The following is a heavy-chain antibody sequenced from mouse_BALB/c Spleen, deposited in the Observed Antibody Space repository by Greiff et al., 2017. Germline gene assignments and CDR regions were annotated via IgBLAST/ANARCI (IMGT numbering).Heavy chain of an antibody. CDR3: AREESMITTGYAMDY. D-gene: IGHD2-4*01. CDR1: GYTFTSYW. Sequence: QVQLQQSGAELARPGASVKLSCKASGYTFTSYWMQWVKQRPGQGLEWIGAIYPGDGDTRYTQKFKGKATLTADKSSSTAYMQLSSLASEDSAVYYCAREESMITTGYAMDYWGQGTSVTVSS. CDR2: IYPGDGDT. V-gene: IGHV1-87*01. J-gene: IGHJ4*01.